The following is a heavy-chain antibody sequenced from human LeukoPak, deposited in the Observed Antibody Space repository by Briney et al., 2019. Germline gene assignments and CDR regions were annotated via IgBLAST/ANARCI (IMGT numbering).Heavy chain of an antibody. CDR3: ARHRFGELLHFDR. CDR1: GGSISSSSYY. CDR2: IYYSGST. D-gene: IGHD3-10*01. V-gene: IGHV4-39*01. Sequence: SETLSLTCTVSGGSISSSSYYWGWIRQPPGRGLEWIGSIYYSGSTYYNPSLKSRVTISVDTSKNQFSLKLSSVTAADTAVYYCARHRFGELLHFDRWGRGTLVTVSS. J-gene: IGHJ2*01.